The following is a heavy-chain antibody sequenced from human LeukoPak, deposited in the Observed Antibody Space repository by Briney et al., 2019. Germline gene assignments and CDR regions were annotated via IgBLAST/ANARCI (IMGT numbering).Heavy chain of an antibody. J-gene: IGHJ4*02. V-gene: IGHV3-23*01. CDR1: GFTSISYA. CDR3: AKEVPVVVSKDQFDS. Sequence: GGSLRLSCAAPGFTSISYAMSWFRQAPGKGLEWVSAFSDSGGSTFYADSVKGRFTISRDNSKNTLYLQMNSLRAEDTAVYYCAKEVPVVVSKDQFDSWGQGTLVTVAS. CDR2: FSDSGGST. D-gene: IGHD2-2*01.